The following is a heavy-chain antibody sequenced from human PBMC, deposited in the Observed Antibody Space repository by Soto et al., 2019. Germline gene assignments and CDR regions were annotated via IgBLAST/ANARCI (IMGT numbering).Heavy chain of an antibody. CDR1: GFTFSSYE. V-gene: IGHV3-48*03. CDR3: ARDRAGGNSWFDP. CDR2: ISSSGSTI. J-gene: IGHJ5*02. Sequence: EVQLVESGGGLVQPGGSLRLSCAASGFTFSSYEMNWVRQAPGKGLEWVSYISSSGSTIYYADSVKGRFTISRDNAKNSLYLQMNSLRAEDTAVYYCARDRAGGNSWFDPWGQGTLVTVSS.